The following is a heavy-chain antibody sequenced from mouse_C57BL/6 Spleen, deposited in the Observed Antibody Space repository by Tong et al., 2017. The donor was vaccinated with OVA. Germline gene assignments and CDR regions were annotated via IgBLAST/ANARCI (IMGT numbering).Heavy chain of an antibody. CDR1: GYAFSSSW. V-gene: IGHV1-82*01. J-gene: IGHJ2*01. Sequence: VQLQESGPELVKPGASVKISCKASGYAFSSSWMNWVKQRPGKGLEWIGRIYPGDGDTNYNGKFKGKATMTVDKSSSTAYMELARLTSEDSAVYYCARTGGTGFDYWGQGTTLTVSS. D-gene: IGHD3-3*01. CDR2: IYPGDGDT. CDR3: ARTGGTGFDY.